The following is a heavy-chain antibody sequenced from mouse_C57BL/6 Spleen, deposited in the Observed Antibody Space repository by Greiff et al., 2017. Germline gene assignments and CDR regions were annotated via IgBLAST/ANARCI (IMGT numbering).Heavy chain of an antibody. D-gene: IGHD1-1*01. V-gene: IGHV1-26*01. CDR1: GYTFTDYY. J-gene: IGHJ2*01. CDR2: INPNNGGT. CDR3: ARWDYYGSNSFDY. Sequence: VQLQQSGPELVKPGASVKISCKASGYTFTDYYMNWVKPSHGKSLEWIGDINPNNGGTSYNQKFKGKATLPVDKSSSTAYMELRSLTSEDSAVYYCARWDYYGSNSFDYWGQGTTLTVSS.